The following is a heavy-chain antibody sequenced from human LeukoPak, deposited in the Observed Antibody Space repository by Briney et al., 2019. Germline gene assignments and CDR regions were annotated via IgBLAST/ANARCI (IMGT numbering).Heavy chain of an antibody. CDR1: GFTFSNCW. Sequence: PGGSLRLPCAASGFTFSNCWMHWVRQAPGKGLEWVSAISGSGGSTYYADSVKGRFTISRDNSKNTLYLQMNSLRAEDTAVYYCAALAVGGMTTVTTGYWGQGTLVTVSS. D-gene: IGHD4-17*01. CDR3: AALAVGGMTTVTTGY. CDR2: ISGSGGST. J-gene: IGHJ4*02. V-gene: IGHV3-23*01.